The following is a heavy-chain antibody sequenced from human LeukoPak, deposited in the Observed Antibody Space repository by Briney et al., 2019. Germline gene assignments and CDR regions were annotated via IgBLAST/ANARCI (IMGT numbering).Heavy chain of an antibody. CDR3: AKGHGDAGNYYYYYMDV. V-gene: IGHV3-33*03. Sequence: GGSLRLSCAASGFTFTTYGFHWVRQAPGKGLEGVAVIWYDASKKYYADSVKGRFTISRDNSKNTLYLQMDSLRAEDTAVYYCAKGHGDAGNYYYYYMDVWGKGTTVTVSS. J-gene: IGHJ6*03. CDR1: GFTFTTYG. D-gene: IGHD6-13*01. CDR2: IWYDASKK.